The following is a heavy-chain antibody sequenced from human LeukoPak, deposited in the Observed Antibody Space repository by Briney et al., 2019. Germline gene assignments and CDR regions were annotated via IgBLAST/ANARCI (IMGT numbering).Heavy chain of an antibody. CDR2: INPSGGST. D-gene: IGHD3-22*01. V-gene: IGHV1-46*01. J-gene: IGHJ4*02. CDR1: GYTFTSYY. CDR3: ARDSSYDSSGYSHFDY. Sequence: GASVKVSCKASGYTFTSYYMHWVRQAPGQGLEWMGIINPSGGSTSYAQKFQGRVTMTRDTSTSTVYMELSSLRSEDTAVYYCARDSSYDSSGYSHFDYWGQGTLVTVSS.